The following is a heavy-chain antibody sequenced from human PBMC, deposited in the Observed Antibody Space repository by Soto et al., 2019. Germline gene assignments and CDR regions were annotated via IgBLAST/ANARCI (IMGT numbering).Heavy chain of an antibody. D-gene: IGHD2-21*01. V-gene: IGHV1-18*01. CDR1: GYTFTNFG. Sequence: ASVKVSCKASGYTFTNFGISWVRQAPGQGLEWMGWISAYNGNTNYAQNFQGRVTMTTDTSTSTAYMELRSLRSDDTAVYYCASHTPTRSWTIRGWFDPWGQGTLVTVSS. CDR3: ASHTPTRSWTIRGWFDP. CDR2: ISAYNGNT. J-gene: IGHJ5*02.